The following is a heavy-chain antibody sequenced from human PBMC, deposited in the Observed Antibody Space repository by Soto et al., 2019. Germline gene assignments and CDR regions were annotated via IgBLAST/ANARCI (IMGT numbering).Heavy chain of an antibody. Sequence: ASVKVSCKASGYTFTSYGISWVRQAPGQGLEWKGWISAYNGNTNYAQKLQGRVTMTTDTSTSTAYMELRSLRSDDTAVYYCARDRITMIVVANDAFDIWGQGTMVTVSS. J-gene: IGHJ3*02. CDR1: GYTFTSYG. D-gene: IGHD3-22*01. CDR2: ISAYNGNT. CDR3: ARDRITMIVVANDAFDI. V-gene: IGHV1-18*04.